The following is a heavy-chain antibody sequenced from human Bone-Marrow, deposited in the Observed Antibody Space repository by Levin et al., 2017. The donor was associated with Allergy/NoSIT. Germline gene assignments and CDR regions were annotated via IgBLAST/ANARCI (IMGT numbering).Heavy chain of an antibody. J-gene: IGHJ4*02. CDR2: IKYDGSEK. D-gene: IGHD2-2*01. Sequence: ETLSLTCAASGFPFSNYWMSWVRQAPGKGLEWVANIKYDGSEKYYVDSVKGRITISRDNAKKSLYLQMNSLRAEDTAVYYCARGGGCESTSCYGYFDYWGPGALVTVSS. V-gene: IGHV3-7*03. CDR1: GFPFSNYW. CDR3: ARGGGCESTSCYGYFDY.